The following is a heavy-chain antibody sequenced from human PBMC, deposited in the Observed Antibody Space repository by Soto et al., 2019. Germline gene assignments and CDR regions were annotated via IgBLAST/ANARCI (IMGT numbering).Heavy chain of an antibody. Sequence: QVQLVESGGGVVQPGRSLRLSCTASGFTFSSYAMHWVRQAPGKGLEWVAVISFDGSDKNYADSVTSRFTISRDNSKNTLYLQMNSLRTEDTAVYYCAREFGELSLYNWGQGTLVTVSS. V-gene: IGHV3-30-3*01. CDR2: ISFDGSDK. CDR3: AREFGELSLYN. CDR1: GFTFSSYA. D-gene: IGHD3-10*01. J-gene: IGHJ4*02.